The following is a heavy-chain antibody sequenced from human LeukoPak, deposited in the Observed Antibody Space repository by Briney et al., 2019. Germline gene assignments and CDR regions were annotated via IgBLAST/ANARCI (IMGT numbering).Heavy chain of an antibody. D-gene: IGHD3-22*01. J-gene: IGHJ4*02. V-gene: IGHV3-48*03. CDR3: ARVTRQYYDSSGYYPHSDY. Sequence: GGSLRLSCAASGFTFSSYEVNWVRQAPGKGLEWLSYISSSGSTIYYADSVKVRFTISRDNAKNSLYLQMNSLRAEDTAVYYCARVTRQYYDSSGYYPHSDYWGQGTLVTVSS. CDR1: GFTFSSYE. CDR2: ISSSGSTI.